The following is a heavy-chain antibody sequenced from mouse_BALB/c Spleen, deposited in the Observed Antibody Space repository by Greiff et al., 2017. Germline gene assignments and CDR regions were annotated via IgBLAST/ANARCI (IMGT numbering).Heavy chain of an antibody. J-gene: IGHJ3*01. V-gene: IGHV1-15*01. CDR3: TREGYYYGSSYGGFAY. CDR2: IDPETGGT. Sequence: QVQLQQSGAELVRPGASVTLSCKASGYTFTDYEMHWVKQTPVHGLEWIGAIDPETGGTAYNQKFKGKATLTADKSSSTAYMELRSLTSEDSAVYYCTREGYYYGSSYGGFAYWGQGTLVTVSA. CDR1: GYTFTDYE. D-gene: IGHD1-1*01.